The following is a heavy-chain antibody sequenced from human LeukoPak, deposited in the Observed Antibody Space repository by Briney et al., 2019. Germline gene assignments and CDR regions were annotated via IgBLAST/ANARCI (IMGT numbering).Heavy chain of an antibody. D-gene: IGHD4-23*01. J-gene: IGHJ5*02. Sequence: GGSLRLSCAASGFTFSSYGMHWVRQAPGKGLEWVAVISYDGSNKYYADSVKGRFTISRDNSKNTLYLQMNSLRAEDTAVYYCAKEGGKGMYYPTWGQGTLVTVSS. V-gene: IGHV3-30*18. CDR2: ISYDGSNK. CDR1: GFTFSSYG. CDR3: AKEGGKGMYYPT.